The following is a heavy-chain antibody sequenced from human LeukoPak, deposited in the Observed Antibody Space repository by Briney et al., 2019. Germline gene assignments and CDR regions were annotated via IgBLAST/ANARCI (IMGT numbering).Heavy chain of an antibody. V-gene: IGHV3-74*01. Sequence: PGVSLRLSCAASGFTFSSSWMHWVRQAPGKGLVWVSRITRDGSSTTYADSVKGRFTTSRDNAKNTLYLQMDSLRDDDTAVYYCARDPGYESWSPFWGGMDVWGNGTTVIVSS. D-gene: IGHD3-16*01. CDR3: ARDPGYESWSPFWGGMDV. CDR1: GFTFSSSW. J-gene: IGHJ6*04. CDR2: ITRDGSST.